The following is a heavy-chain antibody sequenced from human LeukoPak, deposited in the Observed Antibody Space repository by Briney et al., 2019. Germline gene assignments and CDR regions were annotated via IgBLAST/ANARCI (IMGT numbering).Heavy chain of an antibody. J-gene: IGHJ4*02. V-gene: IGHV3-11*04. Sequence: GGSLRLSCATSGFTFNHYYMSWIRQAPGKGLEWVSYISSSGATKSYADSVKGRFTISRDDARDSLYLHMNTLRAEDTAVYYCAREVEYDRLTGSDYYDFWGQGILVTVSS. CDR1: GFTFNHYY. CDR3: AREVEYDRLTGSDYYDF. CDR2: ISSSGATK. D-gene: IGHD3-9*01.